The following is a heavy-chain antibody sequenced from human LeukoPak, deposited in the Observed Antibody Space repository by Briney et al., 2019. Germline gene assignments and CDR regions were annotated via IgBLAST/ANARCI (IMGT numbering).Heavy chain of an antibody. J-gene: IGHJ4*02. V-gene: IGHV1-46*01. CDR3: AMNIYSGSLNYYFDY. CDR1: GYTFTSYY. D-gene: IGHD1-26*01. Sequence: GASVKVSCXASGYTFTSYYMHWVRLAPGQGLEWMGIINPSGGSTSYAQKFQGRVTMTRDTSTSTVYMELSSLRSEDTAVYYCAMNIYSGSLNYYFDYWGQGTLVTVSS. CDR2: INPSGGST.